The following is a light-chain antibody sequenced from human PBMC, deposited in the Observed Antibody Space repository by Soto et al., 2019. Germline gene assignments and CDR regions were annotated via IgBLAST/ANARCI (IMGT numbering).Light chain of an antibody. V-gene: IGLV2-18*02. Sequence: QSALTQPPSASGSPGQSVTISCTGTSNDVGAYNFISWYQQHPGKAPKLMIYEVNKRPSGVPDRFSGSKSGNTASLTISGLQAEDEADYYCISYTTTSTLVFGGGTKVTVL. CDR2: EVN. CDR1: SNDVGAYNF. CDR3: ISYTTTSTLV. J-gene: IGLJ3*02.